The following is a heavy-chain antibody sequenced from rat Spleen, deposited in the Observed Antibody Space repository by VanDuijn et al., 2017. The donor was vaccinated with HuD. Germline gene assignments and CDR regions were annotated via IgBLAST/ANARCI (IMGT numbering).Heavy chain of an antibody. CDR1: GFTFSNYY. CDR3: TREDWVPDY. V-gene: IGHV5-29*01. Sequence: EVQLVDSGGGLVQPGRSMKLSCAASGFTFSNYYMAWVRQAPTKGLEWVATISYDGSRTYYRDSVKGRFTISRDNAKSTLYLQMDSLRSEDTATYYCTREDWVPDYWGQGVKVTVSS. J-gene: IGHJ2*01. D-gene: IGHD5-1*01. CDR2: ISYDGSRT.